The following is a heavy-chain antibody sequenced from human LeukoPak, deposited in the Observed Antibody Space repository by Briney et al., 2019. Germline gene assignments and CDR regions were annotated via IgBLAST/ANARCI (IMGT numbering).Heavy chain of an antibody. CDR2: ISGIGDNT. V-gene: IGHV3-23*01. Sequence: PGGSLRLSCAASGFTFSSYAMSWVRQAPGKGLEWVSGISGIGDNTFYADSVKGRFTISRDNSKSTLYLQMNNLRAEDPAVYYCAKDRQAIVTLTPDAFDMWGQGTMVTVSS. CDR1: GFTFSSYA. CDR3: AKDRQAIVTLTPDAFDM. D-gene: IGHD3-22*01. J-gene: IGHJ3*02.